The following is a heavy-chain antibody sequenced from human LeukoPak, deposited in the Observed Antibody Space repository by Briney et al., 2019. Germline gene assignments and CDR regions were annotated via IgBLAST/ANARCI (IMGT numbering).Heavy chain of an antibody. D-gene: IGHD5-24*01. CDR1: GFTFSSYA. V-gene: IGHV3-23*01. Sequence: PGGSLRLSCAASGFTFSSYAMNWVRQAPGKGLEWVSAISGSGGSTYYADFVKGRFTISRDNSKNTLFLQMNSLRAEDTAVYYCAKDLRRSWRNFDYWGQGTLVTVSS. CDR2: ISGSGGST. J-gene: IGHJ4*02. CDR3: AKDLRRSWRNFDY.